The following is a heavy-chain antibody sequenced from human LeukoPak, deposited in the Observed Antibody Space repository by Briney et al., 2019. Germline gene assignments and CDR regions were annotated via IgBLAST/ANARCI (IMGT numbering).Heavy chain of an antibody. Sequence: GGSLRLSCAASGFTFSSYAMHWVRQAPGKGLEWVAVISYDGSNKYYADSVKGRFTISRDNSKNTLYLQMNSLRAEDTAVYYCARDENDALDYWGRGTLVTVSS. CDR3: ARDENDALDY. CDR2: ISYDGSNK. V-gene: IGHV3-30-3*01. CDR1: GFTFSSYA. D-gene: IGHD1-1*01. J-gene: IGHJ4*02.